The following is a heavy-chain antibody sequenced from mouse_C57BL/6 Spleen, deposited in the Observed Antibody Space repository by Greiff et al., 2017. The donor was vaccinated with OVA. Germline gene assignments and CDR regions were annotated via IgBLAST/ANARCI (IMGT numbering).Heavy chain of an antibody. V-gene: IGHV7-3*01. J-gene: IGHJ2*01. D-gene: IGHD1-1*01. Sequence: EVKLMESGGGLVQPGGSLSLSCAASGFTFTDYYMSWVRQPPGKALEWLGFIRNKANGYTTEYSASVKGRFTISRDNSQSILYLQMNALRAEDSATYYCARWGSSSFDYWGQGTTLTVSS. CDR3: ARWGSSSFDY. CDR2: IRNKANGYTT. CDR1: GFTFTDYY.